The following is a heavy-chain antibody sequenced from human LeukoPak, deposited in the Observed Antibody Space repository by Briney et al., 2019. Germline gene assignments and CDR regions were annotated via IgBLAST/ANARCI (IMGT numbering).Heavy chain of an antibody. CDR1: GFTFSDHY. D-gene: IGHD2-21*02. V-gene: IGHV3-72*01. CDR3: ARAPPIGVTYSFDF. J-gene: IGHJ4*02. CDR2: SRNRANSYTT. Sequence: PGGSLRLSCVVSGFTFSDHYMDWVRQAPGKGLEWVGRSRNRANSYTTEYAPSVKGRFTISREDTKNSLYLQMKSLKTEDTAVYYCARAPPIGVTYSFDFWGQGTLVTVSS.